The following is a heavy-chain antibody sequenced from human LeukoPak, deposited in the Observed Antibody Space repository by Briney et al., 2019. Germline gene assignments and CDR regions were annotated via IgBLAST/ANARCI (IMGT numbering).Heavy chain of an antibody. D-gene: IGHD3-9*01. J-gene: IGHJ4*02. CDR2: IGTAGDT. V-gene: IGHV3-13*01. CDR1: GFTFSSYD. Sequence: SGGSLRLSCAASGFTFSSYDMHWVRQATGKGLEWVSAIGTAGDTYYPGSVKGRFTISRENAKNSLYLQMNSLRAGDTAVYYCARGSYDILTGYLAYFDYWGQGTLVTVSS. CDR3: ARGSYDILTGYLAYFDY.